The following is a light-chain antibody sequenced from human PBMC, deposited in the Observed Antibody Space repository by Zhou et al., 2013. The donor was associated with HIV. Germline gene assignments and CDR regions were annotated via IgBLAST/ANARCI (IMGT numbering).Light chain of an antibody. CDR1: QTISNW. Sequence: DIQMTQSPSTLSASVGDRVTITCRASQTISNWLAWYQHKPGKAPKLLISKASSLESGVPSRFSGSGSGTKSTLTISSLQPDDFATYYCQHYDTYSGTFGQGTKVEIK. CDR2: KAS. J-gene: IGKJ1*01. CDR3: QHYDTYSGT. V-gene: IGKV1-5*03.